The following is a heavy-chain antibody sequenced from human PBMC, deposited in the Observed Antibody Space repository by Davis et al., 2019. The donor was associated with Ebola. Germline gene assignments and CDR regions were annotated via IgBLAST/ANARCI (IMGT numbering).Heavy chain of an antibody. Sequence: PGGSLRLSCAASGFPFTNFGMSWIRQPPGKGLEWIGEITHSGSTNYNPSLKSRVTMSVDTSKNQISLKLWSVTAADTAVYYCARRRTTYNDVRYFDYWGQGALVTVSS. J-gene: IGHJ4*02. V-gene: IGHV4-34*01. D-gene: IGHD5-24*01. CDR2: ITHSGST. CDR1: GFPFTNFG. CDR3: ARRRTTYNDVRYFDY.